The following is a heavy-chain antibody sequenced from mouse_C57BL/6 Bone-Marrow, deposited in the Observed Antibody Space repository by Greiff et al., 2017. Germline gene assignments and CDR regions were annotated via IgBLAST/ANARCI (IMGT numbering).Heavy chain of an antibody. D-gene: IGHD1-1*01. V-gene: IGHV1-69*01. CDR3: AFTVVATNFDV. CDR1: GYTFTSYW. Sequence: QVQLQQSGAELVMPGASVKLSCKASGYTFTSYWMHWVKQRPGQGLEWIGEIDPSDSYTNYNQKFKGKSTLTVDKSSSTAYMQLSSLTSEDSAVYYCAFTVVATNFDVWGTGTTVTVSS. CDR2: IDPSDSYT. J-gene: IGHJ1*03.